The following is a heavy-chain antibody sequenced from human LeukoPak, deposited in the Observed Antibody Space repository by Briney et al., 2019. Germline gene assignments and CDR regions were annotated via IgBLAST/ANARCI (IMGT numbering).Heavy chain of an antibody. D-gene: IGHD2-15*01. Sequence: SETLSLTCTVSGGSISSYYWSWIRQPAGKGLKWIGLIYTSGSTNYNPSLKSRVTMSVDTSKNQFSLKLSSVTAADTAVYYCARAPGYCSGGSCSTLDIWGQGTMVTVSS. CDR1: GGSISSYY. CDR2: IYTSGST. V-gene: IGHV4-4*07. CDR3: ARAPGYCSGGSCSTLDI. J-gene: IGHJ3*02.